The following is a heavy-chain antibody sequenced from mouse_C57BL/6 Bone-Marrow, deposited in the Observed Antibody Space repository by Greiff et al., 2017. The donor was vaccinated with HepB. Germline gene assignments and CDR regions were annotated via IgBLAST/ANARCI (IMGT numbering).Heavy chain of an antibody. CDR1: GYAFSSSW. V-gene: IGHV1-82*01. J-gene: IGHJ1*03. CDR2: IYPGDGDT. Sequence: VQLQQSGPELVKPGASVKISCKASGYAFSSSWMNWVKQRPGKGLEWIGRIYPGDGDTNYNGKFKGKATLTADKSSSTAYMQLSSLTSEDSAVYFCARGPLLTGYFDVWGTGTTVTVSS. CDR3: ARGPLLTGYFDV. D-gene: IGHD1-2*01.